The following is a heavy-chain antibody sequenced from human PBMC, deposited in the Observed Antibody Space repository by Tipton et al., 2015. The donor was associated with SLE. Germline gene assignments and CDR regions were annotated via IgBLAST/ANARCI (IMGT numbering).Heavy chain of an antibody. J-gene: IGHJ6*02. CDR1: GGSISSSSYY. V-gene: IGHV4-39*07. D-gene: IGHD3-3*01. CDR2: IYYSGST. CDR3: ARGSGSPDV. Sequence: TLSLTCTVSGGSISSSSYYWGWIRQPPGKGLEWIGSIYYSGSTYYNPSLKSRVTISVDTSKNQFSLKLSPVTAADTAVYYCARGSGSPDVWGQGTTVTVSS.